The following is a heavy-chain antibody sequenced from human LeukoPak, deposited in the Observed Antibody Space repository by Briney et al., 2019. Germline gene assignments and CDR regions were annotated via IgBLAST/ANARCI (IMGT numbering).Heavy chain of an antibody. CDR1: GGSISSGSYY. CDR3: ARAGWIITGGINY. Sequence: SETLSLTCTVSGGSISSGSYYWSWIRQPAGKGLEWIGRIYTSGSTNYNPSLKSRVTISVDTSKNQFSLKLSSVTAADSAVYYCARAGWIITGGINYWGQGALVTVSS. D-gene: IGHD2-2*03. V-gene: IGHV4-61*02. CDR2: IYTSGST. J-gene: IGHJ4*02.